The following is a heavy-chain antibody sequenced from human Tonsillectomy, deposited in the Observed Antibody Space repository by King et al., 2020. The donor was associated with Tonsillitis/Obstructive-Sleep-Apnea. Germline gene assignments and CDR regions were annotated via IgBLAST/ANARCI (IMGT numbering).Heavy chain of an antibody. CDR1: GFTFSRYW. D-gene: IGHD3-16*01. CDR2: IKEDGSQK. CDR3: AREWGI. J-gene: IGHJ4*02. V-gene: IGHV3-7*01. Sequence: VQLVESGGGLVQPGGSLRLSCAASGFTFSRYWMHWVRQAPGKGLEWVANIKEDGSQKYYVDSVKGRFTISRDDAKSSLYLQMNSLRAEDTAVYYCAREWGIWGQGTLVTVSS.